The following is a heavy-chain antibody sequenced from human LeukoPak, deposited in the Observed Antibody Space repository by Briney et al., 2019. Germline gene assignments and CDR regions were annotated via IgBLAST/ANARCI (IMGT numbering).Heavy chain of an antibody. J-gene: IGHJ4*02. Sequence: GGSLRLSCAASGFTFSSYAMHGVRQAPGKGLEWVAVISYDGSNKYYADSVKGRFPISRDNSKNTLYLQMHSLRAEDTAVYYCARGGYGSGSYYRPIDYWGQGTLVTVSS. CDR3: ARGGYGSGSYYRPIDY. V-gene: IGHV3-30*04. CDR1: GFTFSSYA. D-gene: IGHD3-10*01. CDR2: ISYDGSNK.